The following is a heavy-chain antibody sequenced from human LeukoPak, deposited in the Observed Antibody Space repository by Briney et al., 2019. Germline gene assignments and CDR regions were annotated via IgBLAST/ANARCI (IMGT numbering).Heavy chain of an antibody. CDR1: GGSISSYY. CDR2: IYTSGST. J-gene: IGHJ4*02. V-gene: IGHV4-4*07. D-gene: IGHD6-6*01. Sequence: TPSETLSLTCTVSGGSISSYYWSWIRQPAGKGLEWIGRIYTSGSTNYNPSLKSRVTMSVDTSKNHFSLNLTSVTAADTAVYYCARQYSRSSYFDYWGQGTLVTVSS. CDR3: ARQYSRSSYFDY.